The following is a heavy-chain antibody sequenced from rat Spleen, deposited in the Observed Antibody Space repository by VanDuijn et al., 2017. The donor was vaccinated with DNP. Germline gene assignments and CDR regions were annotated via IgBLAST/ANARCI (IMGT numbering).Heavy chain of an antibody. CDR1: GFTFNNYW. CDR2: ITNTGGST. Sequence: EVQLVESGGGLVQPGRSLKLSCVASGFTFNNYWMTWIRQAPGKGLEWVASITNTGGSTYYPDSVKGRFTISRDNAKSTLYLQMNSLRSEDTATYYCTRDTMGITRYYFDYWGQGVMVTVSS. CDR3: TRDTMGITRYYFDY. V-gene: IGHV5-31*01. D-gene: IGHD1-9*01. J-gene: IGHJ2*01.